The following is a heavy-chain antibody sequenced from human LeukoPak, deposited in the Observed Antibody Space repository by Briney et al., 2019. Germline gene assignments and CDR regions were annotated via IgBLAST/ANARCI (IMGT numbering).Heavy chain of an antibody. D-gene: IGHD4-17*01. J-gene: IGHJ4*02. Sequence: GGSLRLSCVGSGLTFSSYAMSWVRQAPGEGLEWVSAISGSGANTYYADSVKGRFTISRDNSKNTLYLQMNSLRAEDTAVYYCAKTAANYGDYGPFDYWGQGTLVTVSS. CDR2: ISGSGANT. CDR1: GLTFSSYA. CDR3: AKTAANYGDYGPFDY. V-gene: IGHV3-23*01.